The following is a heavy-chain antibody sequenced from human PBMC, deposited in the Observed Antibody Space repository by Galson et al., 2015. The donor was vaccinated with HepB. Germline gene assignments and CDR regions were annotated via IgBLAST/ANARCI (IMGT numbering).Heavy chain of an antibody. CDR2: IYPGDSDT. Sequence: QSGAEVKKPGESLKISCKGSGYSFTSYWIGWVRQMPGKGLEWMGIIYPGDSDTRYSPSFQGQVPISAEKSISTAYLQWSSLKASDTAMYYCARRPYCSSTSCLDWFDPWGQGTLVTVSS. CDR1: GYSFTSYW. CDR3: ARRPYCSSTSCLDWFDP. D-gene: IGHD2-2*01. V-gene: IGHV5-51*03. J-gene: IGHJ5*02.